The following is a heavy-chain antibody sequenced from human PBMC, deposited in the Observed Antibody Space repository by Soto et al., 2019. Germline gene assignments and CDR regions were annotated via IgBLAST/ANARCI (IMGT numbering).Heavy chain of an antibody. CDR2: TIPILGIT. CDR1: GGTFSSHT. Sequence: QVQLVQSGAEVKEPGSSLKVSCKASGGTFSSHTISWVRLAPGQGLEWMGRTIPILGITNYAQNFQGGLTLTADTSTRTASMELSSLRSEDTAVYYCAISTYDNKFYYYGMDVWGQGTTVTVSS. V-gene: IGHV1-69*02. CDR3: AISTYDNKFYYYGMDV. D-gene: IGHD3-22*01. J-gene: IGHJ6*02.